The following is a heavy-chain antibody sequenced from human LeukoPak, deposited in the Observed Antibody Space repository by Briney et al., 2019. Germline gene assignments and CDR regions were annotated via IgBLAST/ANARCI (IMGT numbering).Heavy chain of an antibody. CDR3: AGCMGAPGYYYYYGMDV. J-gene: IGHJ6*02. CDR1: GGSISSSSYY. Sequence: SETLSLTCTVSGGSISSSSYYWGWIRQPPGKGLEWIGSIYYSGSTYYNPSLKSRVTISVDTSKNQFSLKLSSVTAADTAVYYCAGCMGAPGYYYYYGMDVWGQGTTVTVSS. V-gene: IGHV4-39*01. CDR2: IYYSGST. D-gene: IGHD1-26*01.